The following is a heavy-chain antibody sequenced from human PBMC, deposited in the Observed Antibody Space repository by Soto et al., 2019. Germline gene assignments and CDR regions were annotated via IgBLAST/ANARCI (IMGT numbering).Heavy chain of an antibody. V-gene: IGHV5-51*01. Sequence: PGESLKISCKGSGYSFVSYWLAWVRQRPGKGLEWMGIIYPGDSDSTYSPSFQGQVTLSVDKSVNTVFLQWSSLEASDTAMYYCARTDGYEIEYWGQGTEVTVSS. J-gene: IGHJ4*02. D-gene: IGHD5-12*01. CDR1: GYSFVSYW. CDR2: IYPGDSDS. CDR3: ARTDGYEIEY.